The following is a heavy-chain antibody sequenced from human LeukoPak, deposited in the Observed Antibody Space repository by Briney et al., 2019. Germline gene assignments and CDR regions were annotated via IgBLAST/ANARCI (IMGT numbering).Heavy chain of an antibody. D-gene: IGHD6-19*01. CDR1: GYTFTSYG. V-gene: IGHV1-18*01. CDR2: ISSYNGNT. Sequence: ASVKVSFKASGYTFTSYGITWVRQAPGQGLEWMGWISSYNGNTNYAQKVQGRVTMTTDTSTSTAYMELRSLRYDDTAVYYCARVFPSSGWYNLYYWGLGTLVTVSS. J-gene: IGHJ4*02. CDR3: ARVFPSSGWYNLYY.